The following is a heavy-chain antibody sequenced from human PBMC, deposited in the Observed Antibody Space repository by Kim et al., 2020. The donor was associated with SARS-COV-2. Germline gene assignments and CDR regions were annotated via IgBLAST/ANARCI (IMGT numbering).Heavy chain of an antibody. Sequence: TNTNPPLMSRVTMSVDTSTNQFSLKLSSVTAADTAVYYCARAQYSNIFDYWGQGTLVTVSS. CDR2: T. J-gene: IGHJ4*02. D-gene: IGHD6-6*01. V-gene: IGHV4-4*07. CDR3: ARAQYSNIFDY.